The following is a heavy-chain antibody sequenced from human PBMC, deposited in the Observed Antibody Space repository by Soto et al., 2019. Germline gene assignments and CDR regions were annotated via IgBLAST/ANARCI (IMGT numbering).Heavy chain of an antibody. CDR1: GGSISSGAYY. CDR2: IYYSGST. J-gene: IGHJ4*02. D-gene: IGHD4-17*01. Sequence: QVQLQESGPGLVKPSQTLSLTCTVSGGSISSGAYYWSWIRQHPGKGLQWIGSIYYSGSTYYNPSLTNRVTISLDTSKNQFSLKLSSVTAADTAVYYCAREGDYGDYGSDYWGQGTLVTVSS. CDR3: AREGDYGDYGSDY. V-gene: IGHV4-31*03.